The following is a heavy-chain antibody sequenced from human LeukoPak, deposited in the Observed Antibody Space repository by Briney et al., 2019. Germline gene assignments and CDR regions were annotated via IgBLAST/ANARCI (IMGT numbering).Heavy chain of an antibody. CDR2: ISSSGSTI. CDR3: AATNWGYALDI. J-gene: IGHJ3*02. CDR1: GFTFSSYE. V-gene: IGHV3-48*03. Sequence: GGSLRLSCAASGFTFSSYEMNWVRQAPGKGLEWVSYISSSGSTIYYADSVKGRFTISRDNAKNSLYLQMNSLRAEDTAVYYCAATNWGYALDIWGQGTMVTVSS. D-gene: IGHD7-27*01.